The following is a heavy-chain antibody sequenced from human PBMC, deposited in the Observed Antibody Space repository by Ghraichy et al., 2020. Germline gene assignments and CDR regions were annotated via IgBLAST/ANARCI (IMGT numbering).Heavy chain of an antibody. J-gene: IGHJ4*02. CDR2: TYYTSKWYH. CDR3: ARVRGGNFGWYKLDY. Sequence: SQTLSLTCAISGDSVSSNSAAWNWIRQSPSRGLEWLGRTYYTSKWYHDYAVSVKSRITINPDTSKNQFSLQLSSVTPEDTAVYYCARVRGGNFGWYKLDYWGQGTLVTVSS. CDR1: GDSVSSNSAA. V-gene: IGHV6-1*01. D-gene: IGHD6-19*01.